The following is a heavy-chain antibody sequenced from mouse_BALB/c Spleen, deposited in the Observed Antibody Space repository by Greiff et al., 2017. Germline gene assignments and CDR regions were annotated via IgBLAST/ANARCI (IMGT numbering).Heavy chain of an antibody. CDR1: GFAFSSYD. J-gene: IGHJ2*01. CDR3: ARHVSPITTATYYFDY. V-gene: IGHV5-12-1*01. CDR2: ISSGGGST. Sequence: EVKVVESGGGLVKPGGSLKLSCAASGFAFSSYDMSWVRQTPEKRLEWVAYISSGGGSTYYPDTVKGRFTISRDNAKNTLYLQMSSLKSEDTAMYYCARHVSPITTATYYFDYWGQGTTLTVSS. D-gene: IGHD1-2*01.